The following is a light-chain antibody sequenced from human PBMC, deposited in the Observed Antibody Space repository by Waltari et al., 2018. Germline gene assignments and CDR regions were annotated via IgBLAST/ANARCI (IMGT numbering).Light chain of an antibody. J-gene: IGLJ2*01. Sequence: QSVLTQPPSVSAAPGQKVTISCSGSSSNIGNYYVSWYYHLPGAAPKLLIYENKKRPSGMPDRFSASKSGTSATLGITGRQIGDEADYYCATWDNNLKDVVFGGGTKLTVL. CDR1: SSNIGNYY. CDR2: ENK. CDR3: ATWDNNLKDVV. V-gene: IGLV1-51*01.